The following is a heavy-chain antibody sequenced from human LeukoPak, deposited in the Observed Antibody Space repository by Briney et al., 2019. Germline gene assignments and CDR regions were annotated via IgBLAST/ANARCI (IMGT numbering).Heavy chain of an antibody. Sequence: GASVKVSSEASGYTFTSDGISWGRQAPGQGVEWMGWISAYNGETNYTQKLQGRVTITTDTSRSTAYRKRTSRRSDDTPGYYFARRSLVRGLGYYGMDVWGKETKVTVSS. CDR2: ISAYNGET. CDR1: GYTFTSDG. D-gene: IGHD3-10*01. CDR3: ARRSLVRGLGYYGMDV. V-gene: IGHV1-18*04. J-gene: IGHJ6*04.